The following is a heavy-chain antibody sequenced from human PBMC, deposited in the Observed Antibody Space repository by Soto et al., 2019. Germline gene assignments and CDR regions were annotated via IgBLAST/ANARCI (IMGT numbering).Heavy chain of an antibody. V-gene: IGHV1-18*01. J-gene: IGHJ6*02. CDR2: ISAYNGNT. CDR3: ARSESGSYHSYYYYYGMDV. Sequence: QVQLVQSGAEVKKPGASVKVSCKASGYTFTSYGISWVRQAPGQGLEWMGWISAYNGNTNYAQKLQGRVTMTTDTSTSTAYMELRSLRSDDTAVYYCARSESGSYHSYYYYYGMDVWGQGTTVTVSS. CDR1: GYTFTSYG. D-gene: IGHD1-26*01.